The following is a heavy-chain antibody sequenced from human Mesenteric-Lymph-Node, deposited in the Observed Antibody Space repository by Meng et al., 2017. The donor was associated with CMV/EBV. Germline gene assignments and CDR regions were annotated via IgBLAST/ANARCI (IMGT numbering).Heavy chain of an antibody. CDR2: ISYDGSEK. CDR1: GFTFTTHA. CDR3: ARGADDHNNYYYGVDV. V-gene: IGHV3-30-3*01. J-gene: IGHJ6*02. Sequence: GESLKISCAASGFTFTTHAMHWIRQAPGKGLEWVAIISYDGSEKYYADFVKGRFTISRDNFKSTVYLQMNGLRSEDTSMFYCARGADDHNNYYYGVDVWGPGTTVTVSS. D-gene: IGHD5-24*01.